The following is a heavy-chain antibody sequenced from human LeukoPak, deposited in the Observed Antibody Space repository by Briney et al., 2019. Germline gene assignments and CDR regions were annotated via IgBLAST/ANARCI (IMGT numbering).Heavy chain of an antibody. CDR2: IGGGGPTT. CDR1: GFTFSTYA. CDR3: ARGFLGGTDQYFDS. Sequence: PGGSLRLSCAASGFTFSTYAMNWVRQAPAKGLEWVSTIGGGGPTTDYADSVKDRFTTSRDNSKNTLYLQMNSLRAEDTAVYFCARGFLGGTDQYFDSWGQGTLVTVSS. D-gene: IGHD6-19*01. V-gene: IGHV3-23*01. J-gene: IGHJ4*02.